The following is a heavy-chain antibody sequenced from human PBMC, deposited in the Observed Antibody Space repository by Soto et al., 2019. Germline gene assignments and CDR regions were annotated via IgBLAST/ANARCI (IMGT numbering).Heavy chain of an antibody. CDR3: ARGPNY. J-gene: IGHJ4*02. V-gene: IGHV4-31*03. CDR2: IYYSGST. CDR1: GGSISSGGHY. Sequence: SETLSLTCTVSGGSISSGGHYWSWIRQHPGKGLEWIGYIYYSGSTYYNPSLKSRITLSVDTSKNQFSLKLSSLTAADTAVYYCARGPNYWGQGTLVTLSS.